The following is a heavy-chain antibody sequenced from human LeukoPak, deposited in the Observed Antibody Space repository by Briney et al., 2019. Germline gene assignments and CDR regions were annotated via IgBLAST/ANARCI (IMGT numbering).Heavy chain of an antibody. J-gene: IGHJ3*02. CDR1: GFTFNIYA. V-gene: IGHV3-23*01. Sequence: GGSLRLSCAASGFTFNIYAMTWVRQAPGKGLQWVSSFSGSGDDTYNADSVKGRFTISRDNSKNTLYLQMNSLRAEDTAVYYCAKISSSSGNAFDIWGQGTMVTVSS. CDR3: AKISSSSGNAFDI. CDR2: FSGSGDDT. D-gene: IGHD6-6*01.